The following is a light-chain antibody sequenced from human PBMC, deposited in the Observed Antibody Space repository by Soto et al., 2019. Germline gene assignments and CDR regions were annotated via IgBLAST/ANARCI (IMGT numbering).Light chain of an antibody. CDR2: DPS. CDR3: QQRSNWPLFT. Sequence: EIVLTQSPATLSLSPGGRATLSCRASQSVGSSLAWYQQKPGQAPRLLIYDPSNRATGVPARFSGSGSGTDFTLTISSLEPEDFAVYYCQQRSNWPLFTFGPGTKVDV. V-gene: IGKV3-11*01. J-gene: IGKJ3*01. CDR1: QSVGSS.